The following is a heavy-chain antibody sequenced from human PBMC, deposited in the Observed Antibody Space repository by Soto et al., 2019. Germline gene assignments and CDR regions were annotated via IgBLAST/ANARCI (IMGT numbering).Heavy chain of an antibody. Sequence: GGSLRLSCAASGFTFSSYAMSWVRQAPGKGLEWVSAISGSGGSTYYADSVKGRFTISRDNSKNTLYLQINSLRAEDTALYYCAKSLTPLIGPSYYGFDVWVQGTTVTVSS. CDR3: AKSLTPLIGPSYYGFDV. V-gene: IGHV3-23*01. D-gene: IGHD2-21*01. J-gene: IGHJ6*02. CDR1: GFTFSSYA. CDR2: ISGSGGST.